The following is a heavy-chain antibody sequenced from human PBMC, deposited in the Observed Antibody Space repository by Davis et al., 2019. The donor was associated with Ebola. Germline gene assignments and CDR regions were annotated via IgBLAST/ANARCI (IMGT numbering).Heavy chain of an antibody. J-gene: IGHJ5*02. CDR1: GFTFSANT. Sequence: GGSLRLSCAASGFTFSANTMTWVRQAPGKGLEWVSYISSGGGTIYYADSVKGRFTISRDNAKNTLYLQMNSLRAEDTAVYYCARGSSNIVVVTAILGFDPWGQGTLVTVSS. V-gene: IGHV3-48*04. CDR3: ARGSSNIVVVTAILGFDP. CDR2: ISSGGGTI. D-gene: IGHD2-21*02.